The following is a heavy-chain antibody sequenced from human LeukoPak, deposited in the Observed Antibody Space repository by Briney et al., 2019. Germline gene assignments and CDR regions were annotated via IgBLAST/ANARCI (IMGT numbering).Heavy chain of an antibody. CDR2: INQDGSAK. CDR1: GFMFTSYW. V-gene: IGHV3-7*01. Sequence: PGGSLRLSCAASGFMFTSYWMSWVRQAPGKGLEWVANINQDGSAKYYVDSVKGRFTISRDNAKNSLYLQMNSLGAEDTAVYYCAGSWSPYDAFDIWGQWTMVSVSS. D-gene: IGHD6-13*01. J-gene: IGHJ3*02. CDR3: AGSWSPYDAFDI.